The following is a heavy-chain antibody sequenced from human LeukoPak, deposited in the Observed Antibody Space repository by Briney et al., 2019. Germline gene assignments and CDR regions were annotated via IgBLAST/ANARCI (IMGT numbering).Heavy chain of an antibody. CDR3: ARDRGGSGWPIFDS. D-gene: IGHD6-19*01. J-gene: IGHJ4*02. V-gene: IGHV3-48*01. CDR2: IARSSSPI. Sequence: PGGSLRLSCASSGFTFSNYNMNWVRQAPGKGLAWISYIARSSSPIYDADSVKGRFTISRDNAKNSLYLQMNSLRAEDTAVYYCARDRGGSGWPIFDSWGQGTLVTVSS. CDR1: GFTFSNYN.